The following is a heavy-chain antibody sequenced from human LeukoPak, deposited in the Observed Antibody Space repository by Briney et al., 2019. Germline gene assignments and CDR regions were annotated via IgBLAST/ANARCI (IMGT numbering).Heavy chain of an antibody. CDR3: ARGPGVPRIAVAPAYYFDY. CDR2: INPNSGGT. CDR1: GYTFTGYY. D-gene: IGHD6-19*01. Sequence: GASVEVSCKAPGYTFTGYYMHWVRQAPGQGLEWMGWINPNSGGTNYAQKFQGRVTMTRDTSISTAYMELSRLRSDDTAVYYCARGPGVPRIAVAPAYYFDYWGQGTLVTVSS. J-gene: IGHJ4*02. V-gene: IGHV1-2*02.